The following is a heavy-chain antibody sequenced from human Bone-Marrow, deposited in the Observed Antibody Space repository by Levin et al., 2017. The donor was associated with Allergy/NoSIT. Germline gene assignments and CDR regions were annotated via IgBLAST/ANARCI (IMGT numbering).Heavy chain of an antibody. J-gene: IGHJ4*02. D-gene: IGHD2-15*01. CDR3: ARLIGYCAGGSCYEEGYSFDY. CDR2: IIPIFGTA. Sequence: GGSLRLSCKASGGTFSRYAISWVRQAPGQGLEWMGGIIPIFGTANYAQKFQGRVTITADESTSTAYMELSSLRSEDTAVYYCARLIGYCAGGSCYEEGYSFDYWGQGTLVTVSS. V-gene: IGHV1-69*01. CDR1: GGTFSRYA.